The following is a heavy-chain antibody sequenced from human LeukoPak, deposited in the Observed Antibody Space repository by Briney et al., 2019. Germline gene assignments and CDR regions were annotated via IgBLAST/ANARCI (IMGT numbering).Heavy chain of an antibody. CDR1: GGSIRSYY. Sequence: PSETLSLTCTGSGGSIRSYYWRWIRQPPGKGLEWIGYIYYSGSTNYNPSLKSRVTISIDTSKNQFSLTLSSLTAADTAVYYCARTIYGDYRRGFDYWGQGTLVTVSS. V-gene: IGHV4-59*01. D-gene: IGHD4-17*01. CDR3: ARTIYGDYRRGFDY. CDR2: IYYSGST. J-gene: IGHJ4*02.